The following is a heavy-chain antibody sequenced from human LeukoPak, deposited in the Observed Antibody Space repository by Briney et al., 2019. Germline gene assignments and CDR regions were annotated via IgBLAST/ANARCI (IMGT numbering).Heavy chain of an antibody. CDR1: GFTFSSYW. D-gene: IGHD2-15*01. J-gene: IGHJ4*02. CDR2: IKQDGSEK. CDR3: ARLYCSGGSCYPGQFDY. Sequence: GGSLRLSCAASGFTFSSYWMSWVRQAPGKGLEWVANIKQDGSEKYYVDSVKGRFTISRDNAKNSLYLQMNSLRAEDTAVHYCARLYCSGGSCYPGQFDYWGQGTLVTVSS. V-gene: IGHV3-7*01.